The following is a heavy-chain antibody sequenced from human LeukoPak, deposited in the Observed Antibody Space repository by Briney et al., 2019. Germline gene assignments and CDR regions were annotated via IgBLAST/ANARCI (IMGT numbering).Heavy chain of an antibody. Sequence: SETLSLTCAVSGYSISSGYYWGWIRPPPGKGLEWIGSIYHSGSTYYNPSLKSRVTISVDTSKNQFSLKLSSVTAAETAVYYCARRDYYDSSGFTFDIWGQGTMVTVSS. J-gene: IGHJ3*02. CDR2: IYHSGST. V-gene: IGHV4-38-2*01. CDR3: ARRDYYDSSGFTFDI. D-gene: IGHD3-22*01. CDR1: GYSISSGYY.